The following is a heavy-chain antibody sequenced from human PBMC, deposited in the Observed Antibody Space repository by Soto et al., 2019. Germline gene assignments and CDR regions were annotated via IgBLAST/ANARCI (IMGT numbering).Heavy chain of an antibody. D-gene: IGHD3-22*01. Sequence: QLQLVQSGAEVKKPGSSVKVSCKASGGTFSSYAISWVRQAPGQGLEWMGGINPIFGKANYAQKFQGRVRITADESTSTAYVELSSLRSEDTAVDYCARDDSSGYYHNWFDPWGQGTMVTVSS. J-gene: IGHJ5*02. CDR3: ARDDSSGYYHNWFDP. CDR1: GGTFSSYA. V-gene: IGHV1-69*01. CDR2: INPIFGKA.